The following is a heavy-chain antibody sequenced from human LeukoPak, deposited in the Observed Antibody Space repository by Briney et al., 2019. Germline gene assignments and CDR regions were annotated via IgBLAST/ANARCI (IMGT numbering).Heavy chain of an antibody. CDR3: ARGPIVGATRVWFDP. CDR2: IYYSGST. J-gene: IGHJ5*02. CDR1: GGSISSGDYY. Sequence: PSQTLSLTCTVSGGSISSGDYYWSWIRQPPGKGLEWIGYIYYSGSTYYNPSLKSRVTISVDTSKNQFSLKLSSVPAADTAVYYCARGPIVGATRVWFDPWGQGTLVTVSS. D-gene: IGHD1-26*01. V-gene: IGHV4-30-4*08.